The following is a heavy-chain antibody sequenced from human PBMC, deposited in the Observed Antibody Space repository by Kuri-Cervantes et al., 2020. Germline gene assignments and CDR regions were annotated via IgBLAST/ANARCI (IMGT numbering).Heavy chain of an antibody. D-gene: IGHD6-19*01. Sequence: GESLKISCAASGFTFGNYAMSWVRQAPGKGLVWVSRINSDASSTRYADSVRGRFTISRDNAKNTLYLQMNSLRAEDTAVYYCARVKQWLADSWGQGTLVTVSS. CDR2: INSDASST. V-gene: IGHV3-74*01. J-gene: IGHJ4*02. CDR3: ARVKQWLADS. CDR1: GFTFGNYA.